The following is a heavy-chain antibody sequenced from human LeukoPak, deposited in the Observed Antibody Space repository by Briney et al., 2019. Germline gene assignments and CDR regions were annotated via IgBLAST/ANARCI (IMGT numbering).Heavy chain of an antibody. J-gene: IGHJ6*03. V-gene: IGHV3-48*01. Sequence: GGSLRLSCAASGFTFSSYSMNWVRQAPGKGLEWVSYISSSSSTIYYADSVKGRFTISRDNAKNSLYLQMNSLRAEDTAVYYCARDGILGYSSSSSLFHYYMDVWGKGTTVTVSS. CDR1: GFTFSSYS. D-gene: IGHD6-6*01. CDR2: ISSSSSTI. CDR3: ARDGILGYSSSSSLFHYYMDV.